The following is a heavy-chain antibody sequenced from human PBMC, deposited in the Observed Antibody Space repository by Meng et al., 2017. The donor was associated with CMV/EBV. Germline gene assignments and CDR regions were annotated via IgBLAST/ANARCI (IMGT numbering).Heavy chain of an antibody. Sequence: QVQLPQGGAGLLKPSETLSLTCAVYGGSFSGYYWSWIRQPPGKGLEWIGEINHSGSTNYNPSLKSRVTISVDTSKNQFSLKLSSVTAADTAVYYCARVWDSGWDYWGQGTLVTVSS. V-gene: IGHV4-34*01. D-gene: IGHD3-22*01. CDR1: GGSFSGYY. CDR2: INHSGST. CDR3: ARVWDSGWDY. J-gene: IGHJ4*02.